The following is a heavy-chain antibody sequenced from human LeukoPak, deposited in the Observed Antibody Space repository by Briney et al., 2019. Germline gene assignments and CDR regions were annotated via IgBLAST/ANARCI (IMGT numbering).Heavy chain of an antibody. CDR3: ARSGADIVGASGGAFDI. Sequence: SVKVSCKASGGTFSSYAISWVRQAPGQGLEWMGRIIPILGIANYAQKFQGRVTITADESTSTAYMELSSLRSEDTAVYYCARSGADIVGASGGAFDIWGQGTMVTVSS. J-gene: IGHJ3*02. CDR1: GGTFSSYA. CDR2: IIPILGIA. V-gene: IGHV1-69*04. D-gene: IGHD1-26*01.